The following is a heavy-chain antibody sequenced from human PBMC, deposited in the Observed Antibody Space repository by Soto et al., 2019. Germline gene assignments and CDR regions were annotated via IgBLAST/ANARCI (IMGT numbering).Heavy chain of an antibody. D-gene: IGHD6-6*01. CDR1: GFTFDNYA. CDR2: ISWNGGNI. CDR3: VKDKAARPLYFQD. V-gene: IGHV3-9*01. J-gene: IGHJ4*02. Sequence: EVHLVESGGGSVPPGRSLRLSCAASGFTFDNYAMHWVRQAPGKGLEWVSGISWNGGNIGYEGSAKGRFTISRDNAKNSLYLHMDSLRAEDTALYYCVKDKAARPLYFQDWGQGALVTVSS.